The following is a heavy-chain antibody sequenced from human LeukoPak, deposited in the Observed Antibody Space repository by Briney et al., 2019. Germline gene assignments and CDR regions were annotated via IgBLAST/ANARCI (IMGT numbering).Heavy chain of an antibody. V-gene: IGHV4-61*02. CDR1: GGSISSGGYY. D-gene: IGHD6-19*01. CDR3: ARESSGWPSDI. CDR2: IYASGST. J-gene: IGHJ3*02. Sequence: SETLSLTCTVSGGSISSGGYYWSWIRQPAGKGLEWIGRIYASGSTNYNPSLKSRVTMSVDTSKNQFSLKLTSVTAADTAVYYCARESSGWPSDIWGQGTMVTVSS.